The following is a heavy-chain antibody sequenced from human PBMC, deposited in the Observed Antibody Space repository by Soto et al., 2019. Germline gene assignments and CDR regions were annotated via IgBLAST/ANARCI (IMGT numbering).Heavy chain of an antibody. Sequence: LGESLKISCKGSGYRFTNYWIGWVRQMSGKGLEWMGIIYPDDSDTRYSPSFQGQVTISVDKSISTAYLQWSSLKAWDTAMYYCARQDAGNLLMDYWGLGTLVTVSS. CDR2: IYPDDSDT. D-gene: IGHD3-16*01. J-gene: IGHJ4*02. CDR3: ARQDAGNLLMDY. CDR1: GYRFTNYW. V-gene: IGHV5-51*01.